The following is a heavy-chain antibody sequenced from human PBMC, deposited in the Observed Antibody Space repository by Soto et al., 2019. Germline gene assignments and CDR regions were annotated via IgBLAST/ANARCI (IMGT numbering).Heavy chain of an antibody. Sequence: QVQLVQSGAEVKKPGASVKVSCKASGYTFTGYYMHWVRQAPGQGLEWMGWINPNSGGTNYAQKFQGWVTMTRDTSTSTAYMELSRLRSDEPAVYYCARDGIAAAGTSFDPWGQGTLVTVSS. CDR1: GYTFTGYY. J-gene: IGHJ5*02. V-gene: IGHV1-2*04. CDR2: INPNSGGT. CDR3: ARDGIAAAGTSFDP. D-gene: IGHD6-13*01.